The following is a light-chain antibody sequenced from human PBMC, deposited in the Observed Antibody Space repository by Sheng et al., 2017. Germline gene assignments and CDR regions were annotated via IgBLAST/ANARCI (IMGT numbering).Light chain of an antibody. CDR3: MQALQPRWT. CDR2: LGS. J-gene: IGKJ1*01. Sequence: IVMTQSPVSLPVSPGEPASISCRSSQNLLHSNGNNYLDWYLQKPGQSPQLLIYLGSNRASGVPDRFSGSGSGTDFTLKISRVEAEDVGVYYCMQALQPRWTFGQGTKVEIK. V-gene: IGKV2-28*01. CDR1: QNLLHSNGNNY.